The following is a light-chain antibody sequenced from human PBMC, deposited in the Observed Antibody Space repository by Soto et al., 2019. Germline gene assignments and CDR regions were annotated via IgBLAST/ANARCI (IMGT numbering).Light chain of an antibody. CDR1: SGHSTYA. CDR2: LNSDGSL. CDR3: QTWGTGFRV. Sequence: QPVLTQSPSASASLGASVKLTCTLSSGHSTYAIAWHQQQPEKGPRYLMKLNSDGSLSKGDVIPDRFSGSSSGAERYLTISSLQSEDEADYYCQTWGTGFRVFGGGTKLTVL. V-gene: IGLV4-69*01. J-gene: IGLJ3*02.